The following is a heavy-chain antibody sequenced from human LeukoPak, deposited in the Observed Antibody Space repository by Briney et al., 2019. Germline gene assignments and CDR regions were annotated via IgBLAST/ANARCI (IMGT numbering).Heavy chain of an antibody. V-gene: IGHV1-2*06. CDR3: ARGHRGWTTLYYYYMDV. D-gene: IGHD4-11*01. Sequence: ASVKVSCKASGYTFTGYYMHWVRQAPGQGLEWMGRINPNSGGTNYAQKFQGRVTMTGDTSISTAYMELSRLRSDDTAVYYCARGHRGWTTLYYYYMDVWGKGTTVTVSS. CDR2: INPNSGGT. J-gene: IGHJ6*03. CDR1: GYTFTGYY.